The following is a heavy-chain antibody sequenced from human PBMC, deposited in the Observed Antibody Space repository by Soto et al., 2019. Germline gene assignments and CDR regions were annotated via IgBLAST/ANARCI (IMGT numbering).Heavy chain of an antibody. CDR3: AKNGYSSGWYGLSFDY. Sequence: GGSLRLSCAASGFTFSSYAMSWVRQAPGKGLEWVSATSGSGGSTYYADSVKGRFTISRDNSKSTLYLQMNSLRAEDTAVYYCAKNGYSSGWYGLSFDYWGQGTLVTVS. D-gene: IGHD6-19*01. V-gene: IGHV3-23*01. CDR1: GFTFSSYA. J-gene: IGHJ4*02. CDR2: TSGSGGST.